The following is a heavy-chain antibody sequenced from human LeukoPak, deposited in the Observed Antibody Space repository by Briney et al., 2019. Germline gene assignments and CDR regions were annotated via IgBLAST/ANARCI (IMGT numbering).Heavy chain of an antibody. CDR2: IKPKAYGGTT. V-gene: IGHV3-49*03. CDR3: SQGGLYCGGHCATFDY. CDR1: GFIFGDAA. J-gene: IGHJ4*02. Sequence: GGSLRLSCRASGFIFGDAAMNWFRQAPGKGLEWVGFIKPKAYGGTTQYAASVIGRFSISRDDSKSIAYLQMNSLKTEDTAVYYCSQGGLYCGGHCATFDYWGQGTLVTVSS. D-gene: IGHD2-21*01.